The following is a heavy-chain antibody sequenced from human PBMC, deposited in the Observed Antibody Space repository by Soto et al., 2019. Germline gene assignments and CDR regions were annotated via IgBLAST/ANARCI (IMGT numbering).Heavy chain of an antibody. D-gene: IGHD2-2*01. V-gene: IGHV4-39*01. CDR1: GGSISSSSYY. Sequence: QLQLQESGPGLVKPSETLSLTCTVSGGSISSSSYYWAWVRQPPGKGLEWIGSIYYSGTTYYNPSLKSRVTISEDTYKNQFSLKLSSVTAADTAVFYCARLIHCKTTSCYFDYWGQGTLVTVSS. J-gene: IGHJ4*02. CDR2: IYYSGTT. CDR3: ARLIHCKTTSCYFDY.